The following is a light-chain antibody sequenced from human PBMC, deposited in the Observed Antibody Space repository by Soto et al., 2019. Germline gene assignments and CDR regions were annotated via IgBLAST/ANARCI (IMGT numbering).Light chain of an antibody. CDR3: QQGYNTFWT. V-gene: IGKV1-39*01. CDR2: AAT. Sequence: DIQMSQSASSLSAFVGDSVTVTCRASQPIGTSLHWYQQKAGKAPKVLISAATKLQSGVPSRFSGSGSGTDFTLTISNLQPEDSATYYCQQGYNTFWTFGRGTKVELK. CDR1: QPIGTS. J-gene: IGKJ1*01.